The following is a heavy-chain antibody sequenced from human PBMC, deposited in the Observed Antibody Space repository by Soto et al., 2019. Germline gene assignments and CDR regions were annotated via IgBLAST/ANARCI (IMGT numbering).Heavy chain of an antibody. CDR3: AKEVVRGVIIYPDYFDY. CDR2: ISGSGGST. Sequence: GGSLRLSCAASGFTFSSYAMSWVRQAPGKGLEWVSAISGSGGSTYYADSVKGRFTISRDNSKNTLYLQMNSLRAEDTAVYYCAKEVVRGVIIYPDYFDYWGQGTLVTVSS. CDR1: GFTFSSYA. D-gene: IGHD3-10*01. V-gene: IGHV3-23*01. J-gene: IGHJ4*02.